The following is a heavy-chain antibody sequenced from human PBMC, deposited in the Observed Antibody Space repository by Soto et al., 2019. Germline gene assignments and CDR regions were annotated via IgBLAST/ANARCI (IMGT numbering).Heavy chain of an antibody. D-gene: IGHD1-1*01. CDR3: ARDRNKLWKNDAFGI. CDR2: IYYSGDT. CDR1: GDSLNSYY. Sequence: QVQLQESGPGLVKPSETLSLTCSVSGDSLNSYYWSWIRQSPGKGLEWLGYIYYSGDTKYNPSLQSRISISVDTTENQFSLRLSSVTAADTAVYFCARDRNKLWKNDAFGIWGQGTMVTVSS. J-gene: IGHJ3*02. V-gene: IGHV4-59*01.